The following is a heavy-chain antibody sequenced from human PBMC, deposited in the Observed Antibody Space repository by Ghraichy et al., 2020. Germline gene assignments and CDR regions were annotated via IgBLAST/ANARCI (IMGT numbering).Heavy chain of an antibody. Sequence: GGSLRLSCAASGFTFSTYWMSWVRQAPGTGLEWVANMNQDGSEKYFVDSVKGRFSISRDNAKNSLYLQMNSLRAEDTAVYYCARIFGYCSGGDCYSYYDYGGQGALVTVTP. D-gene: IGHD2-15*01. CDR3: ARIFGYCSGGDCYSYYDY. J-gene: IGHJ4*02. CDR2: MNQDGSEK. V-gene: IGHV3-7*03. CDR1: GFTFSTYW.